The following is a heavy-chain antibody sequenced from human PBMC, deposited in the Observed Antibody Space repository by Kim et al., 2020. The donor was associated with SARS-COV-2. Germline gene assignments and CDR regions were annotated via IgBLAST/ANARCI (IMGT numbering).Heavy chain of an antibody. V-gene: IGHV1-69*13. CDR1: GGTFSSYA. CDR3: ARDDCSSTSCLFAYYYGMDV. D-gene: IGHD2-2*01. J-gene: IGHJ6*02. Sequence: SVKVSCKASGGTFSSYAISWVRQAPGQGLEWMGGIIPIFGTANYAQKFQGRVTITADESTSTAYMELSSLRSEDTAVYYCARDDCSSTSCLFAYYYGMDVWGQGTTVTVSS. CDR2: IIPIFGTA.